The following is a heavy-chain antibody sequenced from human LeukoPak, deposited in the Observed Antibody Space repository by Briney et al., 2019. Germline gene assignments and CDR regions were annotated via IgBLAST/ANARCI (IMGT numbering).Heavy chain of an antibody. CDR2: IGTAGDT. J-gene: IGHJ4*02. D-gene: IGHD1-1*01. Sequence: GGSLRLSCAASGFTFSDYDMHWVRQATGKGLEWVSAIGTAGDTYYTGYVKGRFTISRENAKHSLYLQMNRLRAGDTAVYYCARVAKERVGGVYYFDYWGQGTLVTVSS. CDR3: ARVAKERVGGVYYFDY. V-gene: IGHV3-13*01. CDR1: GFTFSDYD.